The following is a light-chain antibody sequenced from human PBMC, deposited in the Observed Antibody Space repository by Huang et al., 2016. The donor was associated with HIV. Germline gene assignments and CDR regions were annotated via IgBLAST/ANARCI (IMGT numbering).Light chain of an antibody. CDR2: DTS. CDR1: QSVINY. J-gene: IGKJ4*01. Sequence: EIVLTQSLATLSLSPGERATLSCRASQSVINYLGWYQQKPGQAPRLLIYDTSNRATGVPARFSGSGSGTDFTLTISSLEPEDFAVYYCQHRASWPLTFGGGTKVEIK. CDR3: QHRASWPLT. V-gene: IGKV3-11*01.